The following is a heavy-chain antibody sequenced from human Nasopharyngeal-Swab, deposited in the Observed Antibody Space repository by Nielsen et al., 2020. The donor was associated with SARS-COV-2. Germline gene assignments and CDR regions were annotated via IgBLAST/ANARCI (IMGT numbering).Heavy chain of an antibody. CDR1: GGSISSSGYY. CDR2: IYYSGST. J-gene: IGHJ4*02. Sequence: SETLSLTCTVSGGSISSSGYYWGWIRQPPGKGLEWIGSIYYSGSTYYNPSLKSRVTISVDTSKNQFSLKLSSVTAADTAVYYCAKSGSYQTIYFDYWGQGTLVTVSS. D-gene: IGHD1-26*01. V-gene: IGHV4-39*01. CDR3: AKSGSYQTIYFDY.